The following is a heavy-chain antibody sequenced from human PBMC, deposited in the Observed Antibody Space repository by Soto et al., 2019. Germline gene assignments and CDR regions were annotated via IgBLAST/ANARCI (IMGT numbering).Heavy chain of an antibody. Sequence: ETLSLTCTVSGGSISSGGYYWSWVRQAPGKGLEWLSSLSGDSTHIYDAASVRGRFTIARDNAKMSLFLHMNSLGAEDTAVYYCVGQRERFGDFDPTLYGLEVWGQGTTVTVS. J-gene: IGHJ6*02. CDR2: LSGDSTHI. D-gene: IGHD3-10*01. V-gene: IGHV3-21*01. CDR1: GGSISSGGYY. CDR3: VGQRERFGDFDPTLYGLEV.